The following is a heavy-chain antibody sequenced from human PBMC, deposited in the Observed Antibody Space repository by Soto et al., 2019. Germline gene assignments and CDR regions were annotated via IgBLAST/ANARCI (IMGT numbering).Heavy chain of an antibody. CDR1: GVNFSSYG. Sequence: GGAQRLSCAAPGVNFSSYGMYSVHQAKGKGLEWVAAISYDGSNKYHADSVKGRFTISRDNSKNTLYLQMNSLRAEDTAVYYCAKDIVRYTYGACDYWGQGALVTVSS. CDR2: ISYDGSNK. CDR3: AKDIVRYTYGACDY. D-gene: IGHD5-18*01. V-gene: IGHV3-30*18. J-gene: IGHJ4*02.